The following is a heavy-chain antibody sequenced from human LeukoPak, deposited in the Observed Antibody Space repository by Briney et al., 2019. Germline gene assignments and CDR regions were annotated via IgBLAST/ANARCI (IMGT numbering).Heavy chain of an antibody. V-gene: IGHV3-33*01. J-gene: IGHJ4*02. CDR2: IWYDGSNK. CDR3: ARDGNPHDYGDYLGGESFDY. Sequence: GGSLRLACAASGFTFSSYGMHWVRQAPGKGLEWVAVIWYDGSNKYYADSVKGRFTISRDNSKNTLYLQMNSLRAEDTAVYYCARDGNPHDYGDYLGGESFDYWGQGTLVTVSS. D-gene: IGHD4-17*01. CDR1: GFTFSSYG.